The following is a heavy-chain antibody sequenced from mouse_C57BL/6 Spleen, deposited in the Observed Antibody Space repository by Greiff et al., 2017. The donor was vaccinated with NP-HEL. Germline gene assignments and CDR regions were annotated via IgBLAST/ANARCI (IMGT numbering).Heavy chain of an antibody. CDR1: GYTFTSYT. Sequence: VQLQQSGAELARPGASVKMSCKASGYTFTSYTMHWVKQRPGQGLEWIGYINPSSGYTKYNQKFKDKATLTADKSSSTAYMQLSSLTSEDAAVYYCGRGTLYGSSYEWYFDVWGTGTTVTVSS. V-gene: IGHV1-4*01. CDR3: GRGTLYGSSYEWYFDV. D-gene: IGHD1-1*01. J-gene: IGHJ1*03. CDR2: INPSSGYT.